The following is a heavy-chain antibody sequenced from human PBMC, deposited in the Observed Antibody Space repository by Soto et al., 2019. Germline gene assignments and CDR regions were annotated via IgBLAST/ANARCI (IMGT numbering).Heavy chain of an antibody. D-gene: IGHD1-1*01. CDR2: INWNSGNI. V-gene: IGHV3-9*01. CDR1: GFTFNDYA. CDR3: AKGGSSSARYSGY. Sequence: GGSLRLSCAASGFTFNDYAMHWVRQAPGKGLDWVSGINWNSGNIGYADAVKGRFTISRDSAKNSLYLQMNSLRAEDQALYYCAKGGSSSARYSGYWGKGTLVTVAS. J-gene: IGHJ4*02.